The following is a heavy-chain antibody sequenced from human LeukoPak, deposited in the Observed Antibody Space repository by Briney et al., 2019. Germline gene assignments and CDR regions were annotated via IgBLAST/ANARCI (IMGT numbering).Heavy chain of an antibody. V-gene: IGHV4-4*02. CDR2: VHLDGRT. CDR3: AREGGLYRPLDY. Sequence: SETLSLTCDASGGSVTSTNWWTWVRQPPGKVLKWIGEVHLDGRTNYNPSLKSRLIMSVDLPENHISLKLTSVTAADTAVYYCAREGGLYRPLDYSGQGTLVTVSS. D-gene: IGHD2-8*01. CDR1: GGSVTSTNW. J-gene: IGHJ4*02.